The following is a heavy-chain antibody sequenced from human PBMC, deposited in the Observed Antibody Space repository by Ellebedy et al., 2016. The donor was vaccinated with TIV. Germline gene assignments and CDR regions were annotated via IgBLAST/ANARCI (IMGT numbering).Heavy chain of an antibody. J-gene: IGHJ4*02. Sequence: PGGSLRLSCAASGFSFSSYWMNWVRQAPGKGLEWVANTNQDGSKKYFVDSVKGRFTISRDNAKNSLYLQMSSLGAEDTAVYYCARFLVIGTSNPFDYWGQGTLVAVSS. V-gene: IGHV3-7*03. CDR1: GFSFSSYW. CDR2: TNQDGSKK. CDR3: ARFLVIGTSNPFDY. D-gene: IGHD1/OR15-1a*01.